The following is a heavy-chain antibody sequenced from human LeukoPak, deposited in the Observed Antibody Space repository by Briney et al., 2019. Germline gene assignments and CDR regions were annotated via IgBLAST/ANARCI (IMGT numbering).Heavy chain of an antibody. CDR2: IYYSGST. Sequence: PSETLSLTCTVSGGSISSYYWRWIRQRPGKGLEWIGYIYYSGSTNYKPSLKSRVTISVDTSKNQFSLKLSSVTAADTAVYYCARRAFRYYLLDYWGQGTLVTVSS. D-gene: IGHD3-10*01. CDR3: ARRAFRYYLLDY. J-gene: IGHJ4*02. CDR1: GGSISSYY. V-gene: IGHV4-59*08.